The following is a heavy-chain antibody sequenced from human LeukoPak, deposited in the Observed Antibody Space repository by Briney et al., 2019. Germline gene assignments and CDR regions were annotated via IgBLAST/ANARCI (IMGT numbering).Heavy chain of an antibody. Sequence: ASVKVSCKASGYIFSSYGISWVRQAPGQGLEWMGWISVYNGNTNYAQKLQGRVTMTTDTSTSTAYMELWSLRSDDTAVYYCARLSGYDEYPDYWGQGTLVTVSS. V-gene: IGHV1-18*01. CDR3: ARLSGYDEYPDY. CDR2: ISVYNGNT. CDR1: GYIFSSYG. J-gene: IGHJ4*02. D-gene: IGHD6-13*01.